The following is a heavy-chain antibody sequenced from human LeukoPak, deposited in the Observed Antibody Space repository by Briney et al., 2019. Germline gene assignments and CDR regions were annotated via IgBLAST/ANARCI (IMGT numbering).Heavy chain of an antibody. CDR2: MNPNSGNT. V-gene: IGHV1-8*01. CDR3: ARDSSSGVYYFDY. J-gene: IGHJ4*02. CDR1: GYTFTSYD. Sequence: GASXKVSCKASGYTFTSYDINWVRQATGQGLEGRGWMNPNSGNTGYAQKFQGGVTMTRNTSISTAYMELSSLRSEDTAVYYCARDSSSGVYYFDYWGQGTLVTVSS. D-gene: IGHD6-6*01.